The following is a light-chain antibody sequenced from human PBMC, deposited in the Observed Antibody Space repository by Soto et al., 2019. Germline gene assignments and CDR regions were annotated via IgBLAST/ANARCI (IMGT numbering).Light chain of an antibody. CDR1: ASNIGSNS. V-gene: IGLV1-44*01. J-gene: IGLJ1*01. Sequence: QSVLTQPPSASGTPGQSVTISWSGSASNIGSNSVNWYQHLPGAAPKLLIFGNDQRPSGVPDRFSGSKSGTSASLVISGLQSEDEADYYCAPWDDSLNAYVFGTGTKVTVL. CDR3: APWDDSLNAYV. CDR2: GND.